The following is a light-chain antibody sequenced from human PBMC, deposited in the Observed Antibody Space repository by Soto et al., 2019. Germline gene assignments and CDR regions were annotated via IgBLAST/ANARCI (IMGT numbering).Light chain of an antibody. CDR1: SSDIGAYNF. J-gene: IGLJ2*01. Sequence: QSALTQPASVSGSPGQSITISCTGTSSDIGAYNFVSWYQQPPGKAPKLMLYDVNIRPSGVSNRFSGSKSGNTASLTIAGLQDEDEADYYCTSWTTSTTMIFGGGTKLTVL. CDR2: DVN. CDR3: TSWTTSTTMI. V-gene: IGLV2-14*03.